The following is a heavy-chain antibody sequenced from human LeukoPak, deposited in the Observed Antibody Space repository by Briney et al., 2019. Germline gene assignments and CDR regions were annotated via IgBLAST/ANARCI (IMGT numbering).Heavy chain of an antibody. V-gene: IGHV3-74*01. D-gene: IGHD3-10*01. J-gene: IGHJ4*02. Sequence: GGSLRLSCAASGFTFSSYWMHWVRQAPGKGLVWVSRINTDGSTTNYADSVKGRFTISRDNAENTLYLQMNSLRAEDTAVYYCARGGSGSYSYFDYWGQGTLVTVSS. CDR3: ARGGSGSYSYFDY. CDR1: GFTFSSYW. CDR2: INTDGSTT.